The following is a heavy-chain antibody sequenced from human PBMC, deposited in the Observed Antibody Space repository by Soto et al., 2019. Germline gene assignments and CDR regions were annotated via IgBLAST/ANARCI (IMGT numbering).Heavy chain of an antibody. Sequence: GGSLRLSCAASGFTFRNYYMTWIRQTPGKGLEWISTITSSGGSTYYAASVKGRVTISRDNANNSLYLQMTGLRAEDTALYYCARDKYTNYVNYFALWGQGTMVTVS. CDR3: ARDKYTNYVNYFAL. J-gene: IGHJ5*02. D-gene: IGHD3-16*01. V-gene: IGHV3-11*01. CDR1: GFTFRNYY. CDR2: ITSSGGST.